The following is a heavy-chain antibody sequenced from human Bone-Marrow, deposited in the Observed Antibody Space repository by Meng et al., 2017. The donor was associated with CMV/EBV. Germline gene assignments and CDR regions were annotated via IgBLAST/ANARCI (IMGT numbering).Heavy chain of an antibody. J-gene: IGHJ4*02. D-gene: IGHD6-19*01. CDR3: ARAQAVAGRFCVY. Sequence: QVQLEQGGAGLLKPSEPLSLTCAVYGGSFSGYYWSWIRQPPGKGLEWIGEINHSGSTNYNPSLKSRVTISVDTSKNQFSLKLSSVTAADTAVYYCARAQAVAGRFCVYWGQGTLVTVSS. CDR1: GGSFSGYY. V-gene: IGHV4-34*01. CDR2: INHSGST.